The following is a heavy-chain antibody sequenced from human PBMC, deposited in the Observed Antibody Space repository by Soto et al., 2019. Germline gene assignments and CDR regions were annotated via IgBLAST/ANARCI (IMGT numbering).Heavy chain of an antibody. CDR2: IHPAGINT. CDR1: GYSFISHY. J-gene: IGHJ5*02. V-gene: IGHV1-46*03. D-gene: IGHD2-2*01. Sequence: QVQLVQYGAEVKKPGASVKISCKAFGYSFISHYMHWVRQAPGQGLEWMGTIHPAGINTAYAQKFQGRVPMTTDTSTSTVYLELTSLTSEDTAVYYCARDTSWKALVWWFDPWGQGTLVTVSS. CDR3: ARDTSWKALVWWFDP.